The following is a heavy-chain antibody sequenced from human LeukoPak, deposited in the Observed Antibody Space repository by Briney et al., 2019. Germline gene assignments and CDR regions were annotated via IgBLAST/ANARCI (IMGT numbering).Heavy chain of an antibody. V-gene: IGHV3-21*04. D-gene: IGHD2-2*01. CDR2: IGSGSSYI. J-gene: IGHJ5*02. CDR3: AKAGYCSSTSCPFDP. Sequence: GGSLRHSCAASGFTFSSYSMHWVRQAPGKGLEWVSFIGSGSSYIYYADSVKGRFTISRDNSKNTLYLQMNSLRAEDTAVYYCAKAGYCSSTSCPFDPWGQGTLVTVSS. CDR1: GFTFSSYS.